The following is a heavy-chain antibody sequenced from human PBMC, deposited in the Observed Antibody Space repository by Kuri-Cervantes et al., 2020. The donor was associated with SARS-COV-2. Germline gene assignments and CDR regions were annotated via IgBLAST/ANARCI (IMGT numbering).Heavy chain of an antibody. V-gene: IGHV5-51*01. CDR2: IYPGDSDT. D-gene: IGHD3-9*01. CDR3: ARQIPLYYDILTGYYNYFDY. Sequence: GGSLRFSCKGSGYSFTSYWIGWVRQMPGKGLEWMGIIYPGDSDTRYSPSFQGQVTISADKSISTAYLQWSSLKASDTAMYYCARQIPLYYDILTGYYNYFDYWGQGTLVTVSS. J-gene: IGHJ4*02. CDR1: GYSFTSYW.